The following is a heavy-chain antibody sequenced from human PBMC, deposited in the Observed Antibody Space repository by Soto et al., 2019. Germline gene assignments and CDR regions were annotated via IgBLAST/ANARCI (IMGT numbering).Heavy chain of an antibody. J-gene: IGHJ3*02. CDR3: ASPTLGAFDI. CDR2: IYYSGST. V-gene: IGHV4-39*01. Sequence: QLQLQESGPGLVKPSETLSLTCTVSGGSISNSNYYWGWIRQPPGKGLEWIGSIYYSGSTSYNSSLQSRVTISVDPSKNQFSLRLTSVTAADTAVYYCASPTLGAFDIWGQGTMVTVSS. CDR1: GGSISNSNYY. D-gene: IGHD3-16*01.